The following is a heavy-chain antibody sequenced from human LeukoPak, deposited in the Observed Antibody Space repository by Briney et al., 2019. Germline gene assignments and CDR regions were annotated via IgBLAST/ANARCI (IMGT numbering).Heavy chain of an antibody. D-gene: IGHD2-2*01. J-gene: IGHJ3*02. CDR3: ARGPDCSSTSCYLRSYAFDI. Sequence: KPGGSLRLSCAASGFTFSSYSMNWVCQAPGKGLEWVSSISSSSSYIYYADSVKGRFTISRDNAKNSLYLQMNSLRAEDTAVYYCARGPDCSSTSCYLRSYAFDIWGQGTMVTVSS. V-gene: IGHV3-21*01. CDR1: GFTFSSYS. CDR2: ISSSSSYI.